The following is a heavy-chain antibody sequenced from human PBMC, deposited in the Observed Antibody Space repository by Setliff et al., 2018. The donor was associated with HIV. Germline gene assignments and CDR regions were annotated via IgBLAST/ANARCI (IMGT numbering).Heavy chain of an antibody. CDR3: AREGRGDPAVATTRIDY. D-gene: IGHD1-1*01. CDR2: IYYTGFA. Sequence: KPSETLSLTCSVSGDSMSSGSYFWGWIRQTPGKGLEWIGNIYYTGFAYYNPSLKSRVTISLDTSKTHFYLNLTSVTDADTAVYFCAREGRGDPAVATTRIDYWGQGKLVTVS. CDR1: GDSMSSGSYF. V-gene: IGHV4-39*02. J-gene: IGHJ4*02.